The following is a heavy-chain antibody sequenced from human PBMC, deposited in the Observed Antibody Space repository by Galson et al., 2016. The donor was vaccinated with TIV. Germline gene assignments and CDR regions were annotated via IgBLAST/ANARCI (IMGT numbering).Heavy chain of an antibody. CDR1: GGSIVSGGYY. D-gene: IGHD3-3*01. CDR2: IYSSGST. CDR3: ARDQRIAIFGVISRGGFDI. Sequence: TLSLPCTVSGGSIVSGGYYWNWIRHHPGKGLEWIGYIYSSGSTYYNPSLKSRITISVDTSKKQLSLKLASVTAADTAVYYCARDQRIAIFGVISRGGFDIWGQGTMVTVSS. V-gene: IGHV4-31*03. J-gene: IGHJ3*02.